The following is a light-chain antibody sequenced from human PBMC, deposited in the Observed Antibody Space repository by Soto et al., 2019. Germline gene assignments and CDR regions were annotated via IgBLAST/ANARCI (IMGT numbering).Light chain of an antibody. CDR1: QDIQKS. Sequence: DIQMTQSPSSLSASVGDRVTITCQASQDIQKSLNWFQQKPGKAPKILIFAASNLETGVPSKFSGSGSGTDFTFTISSLQPEDIATYYCQQYDNIPITFGQGTRLAIK. CDR2: AAS. J-gene: IGKJ5*01. CDR3: QQYDNIPIT. V-gene: IGKV1-33*01.